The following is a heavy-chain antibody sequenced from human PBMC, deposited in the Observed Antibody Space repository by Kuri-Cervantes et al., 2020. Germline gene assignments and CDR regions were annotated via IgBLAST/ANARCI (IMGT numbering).Heavy chain of an antibody. Sequence: GSLRLSCAAYGGSFSGYYWSWIRQPPGKGLEWIGEINHSGSTNYNPSLKSRVTISVDTSKNQFSLKLSSVTAADTAVYYCAREGGLPVRWFGELFPRYNWFDPWGQGTLVTVSS. CDR1: GGSFSGYY. J-gene: IGHJ5*02. CDR3: AREGGLPVRWFGELFPRYNWFDP. D-gene: IGHD3-10*01. CDR2: INHSGST. V-gene: IGHV4-34*01.